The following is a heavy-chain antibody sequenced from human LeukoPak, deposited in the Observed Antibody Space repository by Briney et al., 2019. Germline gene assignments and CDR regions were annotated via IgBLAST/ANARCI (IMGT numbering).Heavy chain of an antibody. Sequence: SETLSLTCTVSGGSISSGGYYRSWIRQHPGKGLEWIGYIYYSGSTYYNPSLKSRVTISVDTSKNQFSLKLSSVTAADTAVYYCARHRRERRDGYNLGVCIDYWGQGTLVTVSS. CDR3: ARHRRERRDGYNLGVCIDY. CDR2: IYYSGST. J-gene: IGHJ4*02. V-gene: IGHV4-31*03. D-gene: IGHD5-24*01. CDR1: GGSISSGGYY.